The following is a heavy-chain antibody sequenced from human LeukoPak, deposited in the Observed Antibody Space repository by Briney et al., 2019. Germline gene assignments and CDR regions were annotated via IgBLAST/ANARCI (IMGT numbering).Heavy chain of an antibody. CDR2: IRSKTNSYAT. D-gene: IGHD1-26*01. CDR1: GFTFSNAW. CDR3: AKDHGRYRNNYFDY. J-gene: IGHJ4*02. V-gene: IGHV3-73*01. Sequence: GGSLRLSCAASGFTFSNAWMSWVRQAPGKGLEWVGRIRSKTNSYATVYAASVKGRFTISRDDSKNTAYLQMNSLKTEDTAVYYCAKDHGRYRNNYFDYWGQGNLVTVSS.